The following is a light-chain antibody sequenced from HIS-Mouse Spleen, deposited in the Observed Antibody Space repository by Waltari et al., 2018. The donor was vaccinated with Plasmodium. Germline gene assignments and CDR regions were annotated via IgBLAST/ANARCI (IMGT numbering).Light chain of an antibody. V-gene: IGLV3-27*01. CDR1: VLAKKY. Sequence: SYELTQPSSVSVSPGQTARITCSGAVLAKKYARWFQQKPGQAPVLVIYKDSERASGIPERFSGSSSGTTVTLTISGAQVEDEADYYCYSAADNNRVFGGGTKLTVL. CDR2: KDS. J-gene: IGLJ3*02. CDR3: YSAADNNRV.